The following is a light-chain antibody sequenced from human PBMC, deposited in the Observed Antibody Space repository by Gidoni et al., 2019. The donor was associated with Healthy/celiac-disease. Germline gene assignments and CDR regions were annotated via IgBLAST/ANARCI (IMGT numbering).Light chain of an antibody. J-gene: IGKJ2*01. CDR3: QQYGSSPRT. Sequence: ELVLTQSPVTLSLSPGEISTLSCRASQSVSSSYLAWYQQKPGKAPRLLIYGASSRATGIPDRFSGSGSGTDFTLTISRLEPEDFAVYYCQQYGSSPRTFGQGTKLEIK. CDR2: GAS. CDR1: QSVSSSY. V-gene: IGKV3-20*01.